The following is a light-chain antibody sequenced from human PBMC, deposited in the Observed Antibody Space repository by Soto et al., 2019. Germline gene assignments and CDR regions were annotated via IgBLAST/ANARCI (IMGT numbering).Light chain of an antibody. V-gene: IGLV2-8*01. CDR3: SSYVGTNSYV. CDR2: EVY. J-gene: IGLJ1*01. CDR1: SSDVGGYNY. Sequence: QSALTQPPSASGSPGQSVTISCTGTSSDVGGYNYVSWYQQHPGKAPKLIIYEVYKRTSGVPDRFSGSKSGNTAALTVSGLQAEDEADYYCSSYVGTNSYVFGTGTQLTVL.